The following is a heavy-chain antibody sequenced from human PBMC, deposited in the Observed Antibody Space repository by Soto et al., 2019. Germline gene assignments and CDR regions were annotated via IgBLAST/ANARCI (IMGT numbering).Heavy chain of an antibody. CDR1: GFTFSLYW. Sequence: EVQLVESGGGLVQPGGSLRVSCAASGFTFSLYWMTWVRQAPGKGLEWVANIKEDGSKKYYVGSVRGRFTISRDNAKNSLYLQMNSLRAEDTAVYYCAKGLAGDMVAADYWGQGTLITVSS. D-gene: IGHD2-15*01. J-gene: IGHJ4*02. V-gene: IGHV3-7*01. CDR2: IKEDGSKK. CDR3: AKGLAGDMVAADY.